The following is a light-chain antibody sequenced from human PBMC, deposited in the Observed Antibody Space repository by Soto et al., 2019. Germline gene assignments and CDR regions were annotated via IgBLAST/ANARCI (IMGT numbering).Light chain of an antibody. CDR3: SSYTSRSTLDYV. J-gene: IGLJ1*01. CDR2: EVS. CDR1: SSDVGGYNY. Sequence: QSALTQPASVSGSPGQSITISCTGTSSDVGGYNYVSRYQQHPGKAPKLMIYEVSNRPSGVSNRFSGSKSGNTASLTISGLQAEDEADYYCSSYTSRSTLDYVFGSGTKVTVL. V-gene: IGLV2-14*01.